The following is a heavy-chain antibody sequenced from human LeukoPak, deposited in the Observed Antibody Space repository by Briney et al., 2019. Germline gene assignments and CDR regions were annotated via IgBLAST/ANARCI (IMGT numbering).Heavy chain of an antibody. CDR1: GYTFTGYY. V-gene: IGHV1-2*02. CDR3: ARVRSSSTSGVYDY. CDR2: INPNSGGT. J-gene: IGHJ4*02. Sequence: ASVKVSCKASGYTFTGYYMHWVRQAPGQGLEWMGWINPNSGGTNYAQKFQGRVTMTRDTSISTAYMELSRLRSDDTAVYYCARVRSSSTSGVYDYWGQGTLVTVSS. D-gene: IGHD2-2*01.